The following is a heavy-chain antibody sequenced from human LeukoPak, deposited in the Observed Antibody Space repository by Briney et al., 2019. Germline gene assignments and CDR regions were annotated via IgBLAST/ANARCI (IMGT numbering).Heavy chain of an antibody. CDR3: AKDGLATVNLYFQH. CDR2: ISYDGSNK. D-gene: IGHD4-17*01. Sequence: PGVSLRPSCAASGFTFSSYGLHWVRQAPGKGLEWVAVISYDGSNKYYADSVKGRFTISRDNSKNTLYLQMNSLRAEDTAVYYCAKDGLATVNLYFQHWGQGTLVTVSS. CDR1: GFTFSSYG. V-gene: IGHV3-30*18. J-gene: IGHJ1*01.